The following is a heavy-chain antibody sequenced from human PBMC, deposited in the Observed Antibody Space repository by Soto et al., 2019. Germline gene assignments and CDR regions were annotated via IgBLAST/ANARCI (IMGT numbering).Heavy chain of an antibody. CDR2: ISSSSSYT. CDR1: GFTFSDYY. J-gene: IGHJ4*02. CDR3: ARAGAYYYDSSGYSY. V-gene: IGHV3-11*05. Sequence: GGSLRLSCAASGFTFSDYYMSWIRQAPGKGLEWVSYISSSSSYTNYADSVKGRFTISRDNAKNSLYLQMNSLRAEDTAVYYCARAGAYYYDSSGYSYWGQGTLVTVSS. D-gene: IGHD3-22*01.